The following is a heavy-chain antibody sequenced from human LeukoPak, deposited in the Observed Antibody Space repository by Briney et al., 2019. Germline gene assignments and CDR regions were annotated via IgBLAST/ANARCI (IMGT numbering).Heavy chain of an antibody. Sequence: PGGSLRLSCAASGFTFSSYAMSWVRQAPGKGLEWVSTISDSGSGGSTYNADSVKGRFTISRDNSKNTLYLQMNSLRAEDTAVYYCAGELRFLEWLLPIDYWGQGTLVTVSS. CDR2: ISDSGSGGST. V-gene: IGHV3-23*01. J-gene: IGHJ4*02. CDR3: AGELRFLEWLLPIDY. D-gene: IGHD3-3*01. CDR1: GFTFSSYA.